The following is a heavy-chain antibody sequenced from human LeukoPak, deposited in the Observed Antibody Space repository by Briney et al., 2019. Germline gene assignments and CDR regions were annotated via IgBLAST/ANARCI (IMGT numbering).Heavy chain of an antibody. CDR2: ISSSGSTI. D-gene: IGHD3-10*01. V-gene: IGHV3-48*03. J-gene: IGHJ4*02. CDR3: ARAEYYYGSGSYRGGPSFDY. Sequence: GGSLRLSCAASGFTFSSYEMNWVRQAPGKGLEWVSYISSSGSTIYYADSVKGRFTISRDNAKNSLYLQMNSLRAEDTAVYYCARAEYYYGSGSYRGGPSFDYWGQGTLVTVSS. CDR1: GFTFSSYE.